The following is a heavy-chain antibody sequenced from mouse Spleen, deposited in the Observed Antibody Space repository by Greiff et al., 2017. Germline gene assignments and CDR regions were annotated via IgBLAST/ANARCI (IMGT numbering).Heavy chain of an antibody. Sequence: EVQLQQSGPSLVKPSQTLSLTCSVTGDSITSGYWNWIRKFPGNKLEYMGYISYSGSAYYNPSLKSRISITRDTSKNQYYLQLNSVTTEDTATYYCASGWESGIYAMDYWGQGTSVTVSS. CDR3: ASGWESGIYAMDY. V-gene: IGHV3-8*02. J-gene: IGHJ4*01. D-gene: IGHD1-3*01. CDR2: ISYSGSA. CDR1: GDSITSGY.